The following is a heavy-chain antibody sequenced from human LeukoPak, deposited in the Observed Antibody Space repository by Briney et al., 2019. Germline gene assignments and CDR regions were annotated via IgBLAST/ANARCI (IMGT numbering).Heavy chain of an antibody. V-gene: IGHV1-2*02. CDR1: GYTFTGYY. CDR2: INPSSGGT. J-gene: IGHJ4*02. Sequence: ASVKVSCKASGYTFTGYYMHWVRQAPGQGLEWMGWINPSSGGTNYAQKFQGRVTMTRDTSIGTAYMELSRLRSDDTAVYYCARAFHYYGSGSYYDWGQGTLVSVSS. CDR3: ARAFHYYGSGSYYD. D-gene: IGHD3-10*01.